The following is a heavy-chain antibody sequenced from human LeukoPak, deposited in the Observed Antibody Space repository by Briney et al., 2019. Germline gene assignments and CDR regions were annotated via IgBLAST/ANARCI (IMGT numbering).Heavy chain of an antibody. D-gene: IGHD2-2*01. CDR2: IDSDGSTT. Sequence: PGGSLRLSCAVSGFTLSSYWMHWVRQAPGKGLVWVSRIDSDGSTTVYADSVKGRFTISRDNANNTLYLQMNSLRAEDAGVYYCARGLTLLGYCSSTSCLMNYWGQGTLVTVSS. V-gene: IGHV3-74*01. CDR1: GFTLSSYW. J-gene: IGHJ4*02. CDR3: ARGLTLLGYCSSTSCLMNY.